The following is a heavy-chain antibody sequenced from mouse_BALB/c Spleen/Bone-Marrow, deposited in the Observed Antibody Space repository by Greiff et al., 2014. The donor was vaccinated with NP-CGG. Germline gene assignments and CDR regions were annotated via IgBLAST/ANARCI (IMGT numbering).Heavy chain of an antibody. CDR1: GYTFTSYN. Sequence: LQQSGAELVKPGASVKMSCKASGYTFTSYNTHWVKQTPGQGLEWIGAIYPGNGDTSYNQKFKGKATLTADKSSSTAYMQRSSLASGDSAVDYCARVRGGGMDYWGQGTSVTVSS. CDR2: IYPGNGDT. V-gene: IGHV1-12*01. CDR3: ARVRGGGMDY. D-gene: IGHD1-1*01. J-gene: IGHJ4*01.